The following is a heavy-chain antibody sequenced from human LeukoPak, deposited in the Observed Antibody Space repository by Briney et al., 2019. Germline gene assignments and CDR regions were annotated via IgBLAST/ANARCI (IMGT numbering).Heavy chain of an antibody. V-gene: IGHV3-7*01. Sequence: GGSLRLSCAASGFTFSSYWMSWARQAPGKGLEWVANIKQDGSEKYYVDSVKGRFTISRDNAKNSLYLQMNSLRAEDTAVYYCARMTTTVTIWLAPPRHWFDPWGQGTLVTVSS. CDR2: IKQDGSEK. J-gene: IGHJ5*02. CDR1: GFTFSSYW. CDR3: ARMTTTVTIWLAPPRHWFDP. D-gene: IGHD4-17*01.